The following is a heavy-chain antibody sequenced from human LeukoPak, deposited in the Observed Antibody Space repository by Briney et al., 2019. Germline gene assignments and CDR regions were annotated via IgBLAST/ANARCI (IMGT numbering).Heavy chain of an antibody. CDR3: ARGYYDSSDFEYFQH. V-gene: IGHV1-2*02. Sequence: ASVKVSCKASGYSFTGYYIHWVRQAPGQGLEWMAWINPNSGDTNFAQKFQGRVTMTRDTSISTVYMELSRLRSDDTAVFFCARGYYDSSDFEYFQHWGQGTLVTVSS. J-gene: IGHJ1*01. CDR1: GYSFTGYY. D-gene: IGHD3-22*01. CDR2: INPNSGDT.